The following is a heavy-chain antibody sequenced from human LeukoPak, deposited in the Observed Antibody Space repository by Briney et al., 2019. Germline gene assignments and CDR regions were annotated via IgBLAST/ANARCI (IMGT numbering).Heavy chain of an antibody. J-gene: IGHJ4*02. Sequence: SETLSLTCTVSGGSISSRPYCWGWIRQPLGKGLEWLGSFFYSGSTNYKPSLKSRVTISVDTSKNQFSLKLNSVTAADTAVYYCARDPDFWSGYYNFDYWGQGTLVTVSS. V-gene: IGHV4-39*07. CDR2: FFYSGST. CDR3: ARDPDFWSGYYNFDY. CDR1: GGSISSRPYC. D-gene: IGHD3-3*01.